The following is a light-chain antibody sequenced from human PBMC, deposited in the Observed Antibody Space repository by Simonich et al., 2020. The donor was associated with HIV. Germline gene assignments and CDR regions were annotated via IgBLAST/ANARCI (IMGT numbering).Light chain of an antibody. CDR1: QSVSSY. V-gene: IGKV3-11*01. J-gene: IGKJ4*01. CDR3: QQRSNWPLT. CDR2: DAS. Sequence: EIVMTQSPATLSVSPGERATLSCRASQSVSSYLAWYQQKPGQAPRLLISDASNRATGIPARFSGSGSGTDFTLTISSLEPEDFAVYYCQQRSNWPLTFGGGTKVEIK.